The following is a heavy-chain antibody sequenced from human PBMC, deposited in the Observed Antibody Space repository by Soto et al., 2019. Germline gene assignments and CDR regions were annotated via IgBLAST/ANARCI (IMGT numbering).Heavy chain of an antibody. V-gene: IGHV3-73*01. Sequence: PGGSLRLSCAASGFTFSGSAMHRVRQASGKGLEWVGRIRSKANSYATAYAASVKGRFTISRDDSKNTAYLQMDSLKTEDTAVYYCTCPNSGDWYEKDYWGQGTLVPVSS. CDR3: TCPNSGDWYEKDY. D-gene: IGHD6-19*01. CDR1: GFTFSGSA. CDR2: IRSKANSYAT. J-gene: IGHJ4*02.